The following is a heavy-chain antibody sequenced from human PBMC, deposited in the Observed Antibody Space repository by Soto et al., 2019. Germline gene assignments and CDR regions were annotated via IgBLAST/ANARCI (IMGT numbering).Heavy chain of an antibody. J-gene: IGHJ4*02. CDR1: GYTFTGYY. D-gene: IGHD2-21*01. Sequence: ASVKVSCKTSGYTFTGYYLHWVRQAPGQGLEWMGWISPKTGDTKYAQSFQDRVSMTSDTSLSTAYMELSSLRSDDTALYYCATMVIDVSTIVPSGYWGQGTLVTVSS. V-gene: IGHV1-2*02. CDR2: ISPKTGDT. CDR3: ATMVIDVSTIVPSGY.